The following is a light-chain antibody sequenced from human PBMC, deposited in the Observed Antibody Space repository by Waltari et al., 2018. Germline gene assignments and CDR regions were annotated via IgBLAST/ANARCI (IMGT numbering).Light chain of an antibody. V-gene: IGLV3-10*01. CDR3: YSTDSSGLGV. CDR2: EDN. CDR1: ALPKKY. J-gene: IGLJ1*01. Sequence: SDELTQPPSVSVSPGQTARITSPGDALPKKYAHWYQQKSGQAPVVVIYEDNKRPSEIPERFSGSSSGTMATLTISGAQVEDEADYYCYSTDSSGLGVFGTGTKVTVL.